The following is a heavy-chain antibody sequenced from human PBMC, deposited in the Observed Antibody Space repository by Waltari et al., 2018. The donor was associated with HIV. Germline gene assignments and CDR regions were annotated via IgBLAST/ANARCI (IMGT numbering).Heavy chain of an antibody. CDR3: ATGGGTTSIQLYDLDV. D-gene: IGHD1-26*01. J-gene: IGHJ6*02. Sequence: QVQLIQSGAEVKKPGASVKVSCKVFGYTLTELSMHWVRQAPGKGLEWMRGFDPEDDETNYAQKFQGRVTMTEDTSTDSAYMELSSLTSEDTAVYYCATGGGTTSIQLYDLDVWGQGTTVTVSS. CDR2: FDPEDDET. CDR1: GYTLTELS. V-gene: IGHV1-24*01.